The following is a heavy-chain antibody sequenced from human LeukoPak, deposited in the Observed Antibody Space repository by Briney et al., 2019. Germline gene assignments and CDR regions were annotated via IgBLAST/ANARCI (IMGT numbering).Heavy chain of an antibody. Sequence: GGSLRLSCVASGFTLSTYWMNWVRQAPGKGLEWVANIMQDGSVQHYVDSVKGRFTISRDNSKNTLYLQMNSLRAEDTAVYYCARETLKSGYFDYWGQGTLVTVSS. CDR1: GFTLSTYW. D-gene: IGHD3-3*01. CDR2: IMQDGSVQ. J-gene: IGHJ4*02. V-gene: IGHV3-7*01. CDR3: ARETLKSGYFDY.